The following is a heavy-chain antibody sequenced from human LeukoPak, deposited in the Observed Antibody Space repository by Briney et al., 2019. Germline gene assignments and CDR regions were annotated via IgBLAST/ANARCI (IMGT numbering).Heavy chain of an antibody. J-gene: IGHJ4*02. CDR3: ARYGDYGEY. CDR1: GFTLSSYA. V-gene: IGHV3-23*01. CDR2: ISGNGSKT. Sequence: PGGSLRLSCAASGFTLSSYAMSWVRQPPGKGLEWVSGISGNGSKTFYTRSVRGRFTISRDNSRNTVFLHLDSLRAEDTALYYCARYGDYGEYWGQGTLVTVSS. D-gene: IGHD4-17*01.